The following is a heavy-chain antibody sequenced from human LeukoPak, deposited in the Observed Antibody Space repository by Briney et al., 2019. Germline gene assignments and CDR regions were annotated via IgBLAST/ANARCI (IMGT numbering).Heavy chain of an antibody. J-gene: IGHJ4*02. Sequence: PGGSLRLSCAASGFTFSSYAMSWVRQAPGKGLEWVSAISGSGGSTYYADSVKGRFTISRDNSKNTLYLQMNSLRAEDTAVYYCAKRLQDDILTGIDYWGQGTLVTVSS. CDR2: ISGSGGST. D-gene: IGHD3-9*01. V-gene: IGHV3-23*01. CDR1: GFTFSSYA. CDR3: AKRLQDDILTGIDY.